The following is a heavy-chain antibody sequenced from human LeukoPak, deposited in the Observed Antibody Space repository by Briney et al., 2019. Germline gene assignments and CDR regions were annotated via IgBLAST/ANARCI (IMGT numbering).Heavy chain of an antibody. D-gene: IGHD6-13*01. CDR2: IRQDGSEK. V-gene: IGHV3-7*01. CDR1: GFKFTDYW. CDR3: ARDGTSAGLYFDL. Sequence: GGPLRLSCEVSGFKFTDYWMNWVRQAPGKGPEWLASIRQDGSEKTYVDSVKGRFTISRDNTKNSLSLQLNGLRAEDTAVYYCARDGTSAGLYFDLWGQGTLVTVSS. J-gene: IGHJ4*01.